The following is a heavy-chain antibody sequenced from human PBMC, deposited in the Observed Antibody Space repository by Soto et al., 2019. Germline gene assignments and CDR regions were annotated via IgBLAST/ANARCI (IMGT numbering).Heavy chain of an antibody. Sequence: QVQLVQSGAEVKKPGSSVKVSCKASGGTFSSYAISWVRQAPGQGLEWMGGIIPIFGTANYAQKFQGRVTITADKSTSTAYMELSSLRSEDTAVYYCARGGGSSSWVLNSPFDPWGQGTLVTVPS. CDR2: IIPIFGTA. CDR3: ARGGGSSSWVLNSPFDP. V-gene: IGHV1-69*06. D-gene: IGHD6-13*01. J-gene: IGHJ5*02. CDR1: GGTFSSYA.